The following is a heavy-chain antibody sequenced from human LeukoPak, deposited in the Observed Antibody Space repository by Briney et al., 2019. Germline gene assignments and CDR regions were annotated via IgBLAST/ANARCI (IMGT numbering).Heavy chain of an antibody. V-gene: IGHV4-61*01. J-gene: IGHJ6*02. CDR2: IYYSGST. D-gene: IGHD3-9*01. CDR3: ARGEIEYDILTGYYNYYGMDV. Sequence: SETLSLTCTVSGGSVSSGSYYWSWIRQPPGKGLEWIGYIYYSGSTNYNPSLKSRVTISVDTSKNQFSLKLSSVTAADTAVYYCARGEIEYDILTGYYNYYGMDVWGQGTTVTVSS. CDR1: GGSVSSGSYY.